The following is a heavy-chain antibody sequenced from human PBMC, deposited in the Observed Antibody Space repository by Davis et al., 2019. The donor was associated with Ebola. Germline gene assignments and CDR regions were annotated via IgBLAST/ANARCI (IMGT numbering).Heavy chain of an antibody. CDR2: IKSKTDGGTT. CDR3: TTGVDGYNGFDY. D-gene: IGHD5-24*01. Sequence: GESLKISCAASGFTFSNAWMSWVRQAPGKGLEWVGRIKSKTDGGTTDYAAPVKGRFTISRDDSKNTLYLQMNSLKTEDTAVYYCTTGVDGYNGFDYWGQGTLVTVSS. CDR1: GFTFSNAW. J-gene: IGHJ4*02. V-gene: IGHV3-15*01.